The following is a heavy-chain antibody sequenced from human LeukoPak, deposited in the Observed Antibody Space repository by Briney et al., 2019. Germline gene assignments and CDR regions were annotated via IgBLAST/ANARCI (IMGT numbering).Heavy chain of an antibody. Sequence: GASVKVSCKASGYTFTSYGISWVRQAPGQGLEWMGWISAYNGNTNYAQKFQGRVTITADESTSTAYMELSSLRSEDTAVYYCARGRTIFGVVIIYDYWGQGTLVTVSS. CDR3: ARGRTIFGVVIIYDY. CDR2: ISAYNGNT. V-gene: IGHV1-18*01. J-gene: IGHJ4*02. CDR1: GYTFTSYG. D-gene: IGHD3-3*01.